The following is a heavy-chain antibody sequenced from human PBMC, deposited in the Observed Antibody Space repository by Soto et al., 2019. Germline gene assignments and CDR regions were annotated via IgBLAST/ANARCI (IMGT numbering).Heavy chain of an antibody. CDR1: GDSFSSYY. CDR2: MYYDGST. V-gene: IGHV4-59*01. D-gene: IGHD3-10*01. Sequence: PSETLSLTCTVSGDSFSSYYWSWIRQSPGKGLEWIGYMYYDGSTNYNPSLKSRVTISLDTSESQLSLKLTSVTAADTAVYYCARTSRFGESISRLDSWGQGTLVTVSS. J-gene: IGHJ4*02. CDR3: ARTSRFGESISRLDS.